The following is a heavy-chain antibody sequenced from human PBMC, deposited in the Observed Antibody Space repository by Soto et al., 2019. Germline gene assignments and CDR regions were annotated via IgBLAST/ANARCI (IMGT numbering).Heavy chain of an antibody. CDR3: ASLRYYDLWSGYVNGINV. Sequence: PSETLSLTCTVSGGSMNSGGFSWTWIRQPAGKGLEWIGSVLHSGSTNYNPSLNSRVTISLDTPKKQFSLKLRSVTAADTAVYYCASLRYYDLWSGYVNGINVWGRGTTVTVSS. CDR2: VLHSGST. CDR1: GGSMNSGGFS. D-gene: IGHD3-3*01. J-gene: IGHJ6*02. V-gene: IGHV4-30-2*01.